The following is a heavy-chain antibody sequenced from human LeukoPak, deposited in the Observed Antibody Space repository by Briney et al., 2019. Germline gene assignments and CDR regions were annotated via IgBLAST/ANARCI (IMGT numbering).Heavy chain of an antibody. CDR2: MEPNSGNT. D-gene: IGHD2-8*02. V-gene: IGHV1-8*01. Sequence: GASVKVSCKASGYTFTSYDINWVRQATGQGLEWVGWMEPNSGNTGYAQKFEGRVTMTRNTSISTAYMELSSLRSEDTAVYYCARGLGYCTGGVCRNDAFDIWGQGTMVTVSS. J-gene: IGHJ3*02. CDR1: GYTFTSYD. CDR3: ARGLGYCTGGVCRNDAFDI.